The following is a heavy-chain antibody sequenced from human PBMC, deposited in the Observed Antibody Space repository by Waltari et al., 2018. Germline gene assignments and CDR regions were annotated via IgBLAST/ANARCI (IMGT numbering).Heavy chain of an antibody. CDR2: IYYSGST. J-gene: IGHJ4*02. D-gene: IGHD3-10*01. V-gene: IGHV4-39*07. Sequence: QLQLQESGPGLVKPSETLFLTCTVSGGSISSSSYYWGWIRQPPGKGLEWIGSIYYSGSTYYNPSLKIRVTISVDTSKNQFSLKLGSVTAADTAVYYCARVGFDTMDYWGQGTLVTVSS. CDR1: GGSISSSSYY. CDR3: ARVGFDTMDY.